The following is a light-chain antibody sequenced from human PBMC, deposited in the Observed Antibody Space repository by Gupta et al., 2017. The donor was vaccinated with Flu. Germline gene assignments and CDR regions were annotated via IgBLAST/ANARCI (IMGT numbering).Light chain of an antibody. CDR2: ENN. CDR3: GTWDNSLSAVV. J-gene: IGLJ2*01. V-gene: IGLV1-51*02. CDR1: SSNIGNNY. Sequence: KVTISCSGSSSNIGNNYVSWYQQLPGTAPKLLIYENNKRPSGIPDRFSGSKSVTSASLGITGLQTGDEADYYCGTWDNSLSAVVFGGGTKLTVL.